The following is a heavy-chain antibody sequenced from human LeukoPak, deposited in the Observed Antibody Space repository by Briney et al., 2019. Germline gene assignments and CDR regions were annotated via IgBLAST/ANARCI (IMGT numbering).Heavy chain of an antibody. J-gene: IGHJ4*02. V-gene: IGHV3-21*01. CDR1: GFTFSSYS. CDR3: ARNMGEKLPWYFDY. D-gene: IGHD3-16*01. CDR2: ISSSSSYI. Sequence: GGSLRLSCAASGFTFSSYSMNWVRQAPGKGLEWVSSISSSSSYIYYADSVKGRFTISRDNAKNSLYLQMNSLRAEDTAVYYCARNMGEKLPWYFDYWGQGTLVTVSS.